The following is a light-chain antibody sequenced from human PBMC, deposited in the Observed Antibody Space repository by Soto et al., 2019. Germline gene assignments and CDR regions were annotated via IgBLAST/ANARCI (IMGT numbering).Light chain of an antibody. CDR2: AAS. CDR1: ESVGFNS. V-gene: IGKV3-20*01. CDR3: QQCTSLPMYT. J-gene: IGKJ2*01. Sequence: EIVLTQSPGTLSLSPGERATLSCMASESVGFNSLAWYQQKPGQAPRLLFYAASRRAIGVPDRFSGSGSGTDFTLTIARLEPEDFVLYYCQQCTSLPMYTFGQGIKLEI.